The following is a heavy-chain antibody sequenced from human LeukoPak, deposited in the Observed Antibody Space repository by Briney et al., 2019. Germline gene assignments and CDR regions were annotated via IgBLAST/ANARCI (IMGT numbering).Heavy chain of an antibody. CDR2: INVYIGGA. D-gene: IGHD2-15*01. CDR3: ARDILGRSNGGSNYFGMEV. J-gene: IGHJ6*02. V-gene: IGHV1-2*02. CDR1: GYTFTDYF. Sequence: ASVKVSCKASGYTFTDYFMHWVRQVPGQGLEWMGCINVYIGGAHYAQKFQDRLSMTRDTSINTAYMELSSLRSDDTAAYYCARDILGRSNGGSNYFGMEVWGQGTTVTVSS.